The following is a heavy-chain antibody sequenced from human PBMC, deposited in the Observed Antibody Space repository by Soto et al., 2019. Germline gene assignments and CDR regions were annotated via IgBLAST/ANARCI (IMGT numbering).Heavy chain of an antibody. V-gene: IGHV1-2*04. CDR3: ARAGSGYPPWYYYGMDV. Sequence: GASVKVSCKASGYTFTGYYMHWVRQAPGQGLEWMGWINPNSGGTNYAQKFQGWVTMTRDTSISTAYMELSRLRSDDTAVYYCARAGSGYPPWYYYGMDVWGQGTTVTVSS. CDR1: GYTFTGYY. CDR2: INPNSGGT. J-gene: IGHJ6*02. D-gene: IGHD3-22*01.